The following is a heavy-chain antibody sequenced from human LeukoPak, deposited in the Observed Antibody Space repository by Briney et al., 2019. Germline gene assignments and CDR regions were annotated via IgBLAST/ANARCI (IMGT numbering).Heavy chain of an antibody. CDR1: GFTFSSYG. CDR3: ASQQGIYDILTGPSDY. J-gene: IGHJ4*02. CDR2: IRYDGSNK. D-gene: IGHD3-9*01. V-gene: IGHV3-30*02. Sequence: GGALRLSCAASGFTFSSYGMDWVRQAPGKGLEWVAFIRYDGSNKYSADSVKGRFTISRDNSKNTLYLQMNSLRAEDTAVYYCASQQGIYDILTGPSDYWGQGTLVTVSS.